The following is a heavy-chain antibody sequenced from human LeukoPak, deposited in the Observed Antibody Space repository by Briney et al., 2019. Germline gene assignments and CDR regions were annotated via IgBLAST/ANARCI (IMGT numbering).Heavy chain of an antibody. D-gene: IGHD5-24*01. CDR3: ARGVGRDGYNRPLYYYYYGMDV. CDR2: INHSGST. Sequence: SETLSLTSAVYGGSFSGYYWSWIRQPPGKGLEWIGEINHSGSTNYNPTLKSRVAISVDTSKNQFSLKLSSVTAADTAVYYCARGVGRDGYNRPLYYYYYGMDVWGQGTTVTVSS. V-gene: IGHV4-34*01. J-gene: IGHJ6*02. CDR1: GGSFSGYY.